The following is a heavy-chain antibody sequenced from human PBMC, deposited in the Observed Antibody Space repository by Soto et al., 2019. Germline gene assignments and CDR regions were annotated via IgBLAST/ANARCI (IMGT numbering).Heavy chain of an antibody. CDR3: ARGGGSGSYYILDY. D-gene: IGHD3-10*01. J-gene: IGHJ4*02. V-gene: IGHV4-34*01. CDR2: INHSGST. CDR1: GGSFSGYY. Sequence: SETLSLTCAVYGGSFSGYYWSWIRQPPGKGLEWIGEINHSGSTNYNPSLKSRVTISVDTSKNQFSLKLSSVTAADTAVYYCARGGGSGSYYILDYWGQGTLVTV.